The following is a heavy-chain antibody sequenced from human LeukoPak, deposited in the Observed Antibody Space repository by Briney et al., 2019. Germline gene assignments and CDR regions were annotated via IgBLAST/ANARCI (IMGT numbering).Heavy chain of an antibody. D-gene: IGHD4-17*01. J-gene: IGHJ4*02. Sequence: GGSLRLSCAASGFTFSSYAMHWVRQAPGKGLEWVAVISYDGSNKYYADSVKGRFTISRDNSKNTLYLQMNSLRAEDTAVYYCARDLALNDYGDYQPTLFDYWGQGTLVTVSS. V-gene: IGHV3-30*04. CDR1: GFTFSSYA. CDR2: ISYDGSNK. CDR3: ARDLALNDYGDYQPTLFDY.